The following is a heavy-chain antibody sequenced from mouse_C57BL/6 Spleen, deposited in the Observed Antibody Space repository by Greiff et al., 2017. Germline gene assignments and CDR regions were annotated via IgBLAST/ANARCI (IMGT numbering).Heavy chain of an antibody. CDR3: ARETTVVAPYWYFDG. CDR2: IYPSDSET. D-gene: IGHD1-1*01. J-gene: IGHJ1*03. Sequence: VQLQQPGAELVRPGSSVKLSCKASGYTFTSYWMDWVKQRPGQGLEWIGNIYPSDSETHYNQKFKDKATLTVDKSSSTAYMQLSSLTSEDSAVYYCARETTVVAPYWYFDGWGTGTTVTVSS. V-gene: IGHV1-61*01. CDR1: GYTFTSYW.